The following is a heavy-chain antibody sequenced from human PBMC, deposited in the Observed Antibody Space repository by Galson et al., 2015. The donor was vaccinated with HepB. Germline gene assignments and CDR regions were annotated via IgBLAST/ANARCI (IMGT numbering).Heavy chain of an antibody. CDR2: ISGSDGST. D-gene: IGHD3-22*01. Sequence: SLRLSCAASGFTLNNYAMSWVRQAPGQGLEWVSGISGSDGSTNYADSVKGRFTISRDNSKNTLYLQMNSLRAEDTAVYYCAKRYYDSSGWFDYWGQGTLVTVSS. J-gene: IGHJ4*02. CDR3: AKRYYDSSGWFDY. V-gene: IGHV3-23*01. CDR1: GFTLNNYA.